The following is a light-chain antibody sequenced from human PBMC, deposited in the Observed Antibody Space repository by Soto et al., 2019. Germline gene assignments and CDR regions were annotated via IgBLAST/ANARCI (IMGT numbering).Light chain of an antibody. CDR1: KNINTW. CDR3: QQYNGWPWT. V-gene: IGKV1-5*01. Sequence: DIQMTQSPSTLSASVGDRVTITCRASKNINTWVAWYQQKPGKAPKLLIYDASSLESGVPSRVSGSGSGTEFTLTISSLQPDDFAVYYCQQYNGWPWTFGLGTKVDIK. CDR2: DAS. J-gene: IGKJ1*01.